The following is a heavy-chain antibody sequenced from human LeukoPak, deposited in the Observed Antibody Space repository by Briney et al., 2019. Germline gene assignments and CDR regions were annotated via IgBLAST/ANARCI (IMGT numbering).Heavy chain of an antibody. J-gene: IGHJ4*02. V-gene: IGHV4-59*02. Sequence: PSETLSLTCTVSGASVNDYFWSWIRQPPGKGLEWIGNVHHTFSSNFSPSLKSRVTTSMDTSKSQVSLRLSSVTAADTAVYFCARVPITARKYYFDYWGQGALVTVSS. CDR3: ARVPITARKYYFDY. D-gene: IGHD6-6*01. CDR1: GASVNDYF. CDR2: VHHTFSS.